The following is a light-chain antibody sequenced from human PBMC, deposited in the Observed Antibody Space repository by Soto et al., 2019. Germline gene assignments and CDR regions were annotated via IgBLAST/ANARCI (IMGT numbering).Light chain of an antibody. V-gene: IGKV1-27*01. CDR1: QDISDH. CDR3: QKYNRTPRT. CDR2: EAS. Sequence: DFQMTQSPSSLSASVGDRVTITCRASQDISDHLAWYQHKPGKVPKLLIYEASTLQSGVPSRFSGGGSGTDFTLTISSLQPEDVATYYCQKYNRTPRTFGRGTKVEI. J-gene: IGKJ1*01.